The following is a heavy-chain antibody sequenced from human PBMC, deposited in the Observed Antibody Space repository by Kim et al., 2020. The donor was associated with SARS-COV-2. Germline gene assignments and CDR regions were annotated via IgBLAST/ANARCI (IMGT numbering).Heavy chain of an antibody. V-gene: IGHV3-15*01. CDR2: IKSKTDGGTT. J-gene: IGHJ6*02. Sequence: GGSLRLSCAASGFTFSNAWMSWVRQAPGKGLEWVGRIKSKTDGGTTDYAAPVKGRFTISRDDSKNTLYLQMNSLKTEDSAVYYCTTDRNGDYYYGMDVWGQGTTVTVSS. CDR3: TTDRNGDYYYGMDV. CDR1: GFTFSNAW. D-gene: IGHD1-1*01.